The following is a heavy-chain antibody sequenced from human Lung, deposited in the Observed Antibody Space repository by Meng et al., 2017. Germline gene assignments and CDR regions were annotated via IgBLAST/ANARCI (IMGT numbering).Heavy chain of an antibody. J-gene: IGHJ5*02. CDR1: GFSFSSYS. V-gene: IGHV3-30*01. CDR2: ISYDGSNE. CDR3: ARTGIVIESRGWFDP. D-gene: IGHD2/OR15-2a*01. Sequence: GEAVGLGGGVVPPGRSLRLSCAAFGFSFSSYSRHWVRQAPGKGLEWVTLISYDGSNEYYADSVKGRFTISRDNSKNTVYLEMNSLTPEDTAVYYCARTGIVIESRGWFDPWGQGTLVTVSS.